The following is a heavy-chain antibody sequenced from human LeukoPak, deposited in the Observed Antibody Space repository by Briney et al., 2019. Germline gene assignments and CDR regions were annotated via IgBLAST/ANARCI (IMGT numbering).Heavy chain of an antibody. CDR1: GYTFTSYD. CDR3: ARGRGSGYYYYYYGMDV. CDR2: MNPNSGNT. J-gene: IGHJ6*02. V-gene: IGHV1-8*01. Sequence: WASVKVSCTASGYTFTSYDINWVRQATGRGLEWMGWMNPNSGNTGYAQKFQGRVTMTRNTSISTAYMELSSLRSEDTAVYYCARGRGSGYYYYYYGMDVWGQGTTVTVSS. D-gene: IGHD3-22*01.